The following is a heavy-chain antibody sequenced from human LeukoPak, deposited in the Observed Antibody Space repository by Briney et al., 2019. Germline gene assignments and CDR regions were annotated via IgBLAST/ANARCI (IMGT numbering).Heavy chain of an antibody. CDR3: ARGQWELLRYNYIDV. CDR2: IDTSGST. Sequence: SETLSLTCTVSGGSITSFYWNWIRQPAGKGLGWIGRIDTSGSTNYNPSLKSRVTMSVDTSKNQFSLRLSSVTAADTAVYYCARGQWELLRYNYIDVWGKGTTVTVPS. CDR1: GGSITSFY. V-gene: IGHV4-4*07. J-gene: IGHJ6*03. D-gene: IGHD1-26*01.